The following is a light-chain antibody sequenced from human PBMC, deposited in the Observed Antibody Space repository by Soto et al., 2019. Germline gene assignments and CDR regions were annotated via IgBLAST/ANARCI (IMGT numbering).Light chain of an antibody. V-gene: IGLV2-14*03. Sequence: QSVLTQPASVSGSPGQSITISCTGTSSDVGGYNYVSWYQHHPGEAPKLMIYDVSNRPSGVSTRFSGSKSGNTASLTISGLQAEDEADYYCSSYTSSNTPFYVFGNGTKVTVL. CDR3: SSYTSSNTPFYV. CDR2: DVS. J-gene: IGLJ1*01. CDR1: SSDVGGYNY.